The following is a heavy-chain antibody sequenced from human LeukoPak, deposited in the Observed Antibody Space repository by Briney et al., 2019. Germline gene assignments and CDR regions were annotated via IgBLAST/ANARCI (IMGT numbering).Heavy chain of an antibody. D-gene: IGHD6-19*01. J-gene: IGHJ3*02. CDR3: ARRSSSGWSRNSDAFDI. Sequence: GASVKVSCKASGGTFSSYAISWVRQAPGQGLEWMGGIIPIFGTANYAQKFQGRVTITADESTSTAYMELSSLRSEDTAVYYCARRSSSGWSRNSDAFDIWGQGTMVTVSS. CDR1: GGTFSSYA. V-gene: IGHV1-69*13. CDR2: IIPIFGTA.